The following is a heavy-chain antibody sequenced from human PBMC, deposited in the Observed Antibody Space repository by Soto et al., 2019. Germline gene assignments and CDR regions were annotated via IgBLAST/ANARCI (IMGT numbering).Heavy chain of an antibody. CDR3: ARGQRFSDSFDP. D-gene: IGHD3-3*01. J-gene: IGHJ5*02. V-gene: IGHV4-4*07. CDR2: IYSSGGT. Sequence: SETLSLTCTVSGGAISGYYWTWIRQSAGKGLEWIGRIYSSGGTKYNPSLQSRVTMSLDTSKNQFSLRLSSVTAADTAVYYCARGQRFSDSFDPWGQGTLVTV. CDR1: GGAISGYY.